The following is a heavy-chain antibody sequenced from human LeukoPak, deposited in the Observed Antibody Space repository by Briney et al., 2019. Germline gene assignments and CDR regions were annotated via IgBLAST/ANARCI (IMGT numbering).Heavy chain of an antibody. CDR3: AREKEGMDV. CDR2: INPSGGST. CDR1: GYTLTSYY. V-gene: IGHV1-46*01. J-gene: IGHJ6*02. Sequence: GASVKVSCKASGYTLTSYYIHWVRQAPGQGLEWMGIINPSGGSTTYAQKFQGRVIMTRDTSTSTVYMELSSLRSEDTAVYYCAREKEGMDVWGQGTTVTVSS.